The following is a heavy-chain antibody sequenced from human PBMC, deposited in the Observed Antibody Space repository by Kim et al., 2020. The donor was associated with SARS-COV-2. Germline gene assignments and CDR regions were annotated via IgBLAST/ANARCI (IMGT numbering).Heavy chain of an antibody. V-gene: IGHV4-34*01. D-gene: IGHD2-15*01. J-gene: IGHJ6*02. Sequence: SETLSLTCAVYGGSFSGYYWSWIRQPPGKGLEWIGEINHSGSTNYNPSLKSRVTISVDTSKNQFSLKLSSVTAADTAVYYCARASGYCSGGICSYRIYYYGMDVWGQGTTVTVSS. CDR3: ARASGYCSGGICSYRIYYYGMDV. CDR2: INHSGST. CDR1: GGSFSGYY.